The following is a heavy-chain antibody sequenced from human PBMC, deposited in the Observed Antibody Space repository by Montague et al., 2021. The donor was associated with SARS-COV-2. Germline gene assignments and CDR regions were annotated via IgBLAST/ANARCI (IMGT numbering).Heavy chain of an antibody. J-gene: IGHJ4*02. CDR1: GGPFSGHY. CDR2: INHSGST. D-gene: IGHD3-3*01. V-gene: IGHV4-34*01. CDR3: ARASGKKTIFGVVISYFDY. Sequence: SETLSLTCAVYGGPFSGHYWSWIHQPPGKGLEWIGEINHSGSTNYNPSLKSRVTISVDTSKNQFSLKLSSVTAADTAVYYCARASGKKTIFGVVISYFDYWGQGTLVTVSS.